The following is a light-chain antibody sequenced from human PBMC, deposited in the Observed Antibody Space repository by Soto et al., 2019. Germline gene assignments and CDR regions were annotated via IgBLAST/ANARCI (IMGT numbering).Light chain of an antibody. J-gene: IGLJ2*01. CDR1: SSNIGNNF. CDR2: DNN. Sequence: QSVLTQPPSVSAAPGQKVTISCSGSSSNIGNNFVSWYQHLPGTAPTLLIYDNNKRPSEIPDRFSGSKSGTSATLGITGLQTVDEADYFCGTWDSSLSAGVFGGGTKVTVL. V-gene: IGLV1-51*01. CDR3: GTWDSSLSAGV.